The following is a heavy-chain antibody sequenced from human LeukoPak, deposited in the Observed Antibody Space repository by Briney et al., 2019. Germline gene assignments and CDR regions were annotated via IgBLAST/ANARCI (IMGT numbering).Heavy chain of an antibody. CDR1: GYTLTESS. D-gene: IGHD1-26*01. Sequence: ASVKVFCKVSGYTLTESSMHWVRQAPGKGLEWMGGFDPEDGETIYAQKFQGRVTMTEDTSTDTAYMELSSLRSEDTAVYYCATDLWVSYYDNPLDYWGQGTLVTVSS. V-gene: IGHV1-24*01. CDR2: FDPEDGET. CDR3: ATDLWVSYYDNPLDY. J-gene: IGHJ4*02.